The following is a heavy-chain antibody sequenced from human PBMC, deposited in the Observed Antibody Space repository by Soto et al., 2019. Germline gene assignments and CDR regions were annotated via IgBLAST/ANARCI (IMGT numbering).Heavy chain of an antibody. D-gene: IGHD1-1*01. V-gene: IGHV1-18*01. Sequence: QVHLVQSGAEVKKPGASVKVSCKASGYTFTSYGITWVRQAPGQGLEWMGWLSAQNGNTDYAQKLQVRVIVTRDTSTSTAYMELRSLRSDDTAVYYCARGRYGDSWGQGALVTXSS. CDR1: GYTFTSYG. CDR2: LSAQNGNT. CDR3: ARGRYGDS. J-gene: IGHJ4*02.